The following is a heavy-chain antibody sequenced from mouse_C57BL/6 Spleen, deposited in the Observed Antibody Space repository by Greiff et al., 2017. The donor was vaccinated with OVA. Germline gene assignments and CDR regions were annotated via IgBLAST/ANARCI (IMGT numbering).Heavy chain of an antibody. CDR3: TDYYGSRRGFAY. D-gene: IGHD1-1*01. Sequence: EVMLVESGGGLVQPGGSMKLSCVASGFTFSNYWMNWVRQSPEKGLEWVAQIRLKSDNYATHYAESVKGRFTISRDDSKSSVYLQMNNLRAEDTGIYYCTDYYGSRRGFAYWGQGTLVTVSA. V-gene: IGHV6-3*01. CDR1: GFTFSNYW. CDR2: IRLKSDNYAT. J-gene: IGHJ3*01.